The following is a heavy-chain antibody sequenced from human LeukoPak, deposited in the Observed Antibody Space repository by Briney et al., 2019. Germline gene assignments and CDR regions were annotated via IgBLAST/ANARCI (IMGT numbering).Heavy chain of an antibody. CDR2: ISSSDSTI. J-gene: IGHJ4*02. V-gene: IGHV3-48*03. CDR3: ARVGAVATDY. Sequence: GGSLILSCAASGFTFSSYEMNWVRQAPGKGLEWVSYISSSDSTIYYADSVKGRFTISRDNAKNSLYLQMNSLRAEDTAVYYCARVGAVATDYWGQGTLVTVSS. D-gene: IGHD6-19*01. CDR1: GFTFSSYE.